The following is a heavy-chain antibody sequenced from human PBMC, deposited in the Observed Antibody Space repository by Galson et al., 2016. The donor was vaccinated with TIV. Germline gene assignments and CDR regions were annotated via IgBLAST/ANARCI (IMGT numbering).Heavy chain of an antibody. D-gene: IGHD2-2*01. V-gene: IGHV3-49*03. CDR3: TRDEVRDIILLPAGKFDY. Sequence: LRLSCAASGFTFGDYGVNWFRQAPGKGLEWVGFVRNKGYGGTTEYAASVKGRFTISRDDSRSIAYLQMSSLKTEDTAVYYVTRDEVRDIILLPAGKFDYWGQGTLVTVSS. CDR2: VRNKGYGGTT. CDR1: GFTFGDYG. J-gene: IGHJ4*02.